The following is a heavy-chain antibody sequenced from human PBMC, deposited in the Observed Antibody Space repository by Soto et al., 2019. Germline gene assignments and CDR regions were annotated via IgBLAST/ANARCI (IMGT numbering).Heavy chain of an antibody. CDR3: AIDAPLGYCSSTRCHTRGFDY. CDR1: GFTFSSYG. Sequence: QVQLVESGGGVVQPGRSLRLSCAASGFTFSSYGMHWVLQAPGEGLEWVAVIWYDGSNKYYADSVKGRFTISRDNSKNTLYLQKNSLRAEDTAVYYCAIDAPLGYCSSTRCHTRGFDYWGQGTLVTVSS. V-gene: IGHV3-33*01. D-gene: IGHD2-2*02. J-gene: IGHJ4*02. CDR2: IWYDGSNK.